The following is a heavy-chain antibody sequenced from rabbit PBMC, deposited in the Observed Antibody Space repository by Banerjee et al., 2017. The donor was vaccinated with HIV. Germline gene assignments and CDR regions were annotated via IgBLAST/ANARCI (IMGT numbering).Heavy chain of an antibody. Sequence: QEQLEESGGDLVKPEGTLTLTCTASGFSFSNKYVMSWVRQAPGKGLEWIGCIFAGSSGTTYYASWANGRFTISKASWTTVTLQMTSLTAADTASYFCARDLTGVIGWNLNLWGQGTLVTVS. V-gene: IGHV1S45*01. CDR1: GFSFSNKYV. D-gene: IGHD1-1*01. CDR2: IFAGSSGTT. CDR3: ARDLTGVIGWNLNL. J-gene: IGHJ4*01.